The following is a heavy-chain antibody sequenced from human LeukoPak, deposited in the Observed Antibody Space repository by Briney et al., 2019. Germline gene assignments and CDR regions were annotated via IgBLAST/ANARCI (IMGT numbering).Heavy chain of an antibody. CDR1: GYTFTSYD. J-gene: IGHJ5*02. Sequence: ASVKVSCKASGYTFTSYDINWVRQATGQGLEWMGWMNPNSGNTGYAQRFQGRVTITADESTSTAYMELSSLRSEDTAVYYCARSYGSGSPSPIDHSYNWFDRWGQGTLVTVSS. CDR3: ARSYGSGSPSPIDHSYNWFDR. CDR2: MNPNSGNT. D-gene: IGHD3-10*01. V-gene: IGHV1-8*01.